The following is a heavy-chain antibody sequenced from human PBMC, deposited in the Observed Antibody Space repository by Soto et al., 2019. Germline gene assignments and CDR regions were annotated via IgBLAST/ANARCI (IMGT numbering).Heavy chain of an antibody. CDR1: GGSFSGYY. J-gene: IGHJ6*02. V-gene: IGHV4-34*01. CDR3: ARGTGLRYFDWLSANYYYGMDV. D-gene: IGHD3-9*01. Sequence: PSETLSLTCAVYGGSFSGYYWSWIRQPPGKGLEWIGEINHSGSTNYNPSLKSRVTISVGTSNNQFSLKLSSVTAADTAVYYCARGTGLRYFDWLSANYYYGMDVWGQGTTVTVSS. CDR2: INHSGST.